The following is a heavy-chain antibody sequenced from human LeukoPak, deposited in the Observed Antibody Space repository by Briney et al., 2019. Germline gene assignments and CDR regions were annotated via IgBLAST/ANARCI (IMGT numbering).Heavy chain of an antibody. CDR2: ISAYNGNT. V-gene: IGHV1-18*04. CDR1: GYTFTSYG. D-gene: IGHD6-13*01. J-gene: IGHJ4*02. Sequence: GASVKVSCKASGYTFTSYGISWVRQAPGQGLEWMGWISAYNGNTSYAQKLQGRVTMTTDTSTSTAYMELRSLRSDDTAVYYCARSGIAAALEEFYFDYWGQGTLVTVSS. CDR3: ARSGIAAALEEFYFDY.